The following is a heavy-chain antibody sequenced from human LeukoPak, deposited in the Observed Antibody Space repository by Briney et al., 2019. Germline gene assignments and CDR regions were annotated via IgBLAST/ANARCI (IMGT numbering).Heavy chain of an antibody. D-gene: IGHD3-3*01. CDR3: ARGTLRYDFWSGSPPAYYYGMDV. V-gene: IGHV1-69*13. CDR2: IIPIFGTA. Sequence: SVKVSCTASGGTFSSYAISWVRQAPGQGLEWMGGIIPIFGTANYAQKFQGRVTITADESTSTAYMELSSLRSEDTAVYYCARGTLRYDFWSGSPPAYYYGMDVWGQGTTVTVSS. CDR1: GGTFSSYA. J-gene: IGHJ6*02.